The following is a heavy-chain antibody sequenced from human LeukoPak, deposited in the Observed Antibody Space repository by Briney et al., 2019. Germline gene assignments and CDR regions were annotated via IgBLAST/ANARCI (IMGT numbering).Heavy chain of an antibody. CDR3: ARHLVVPAAIFD. D-gene: IGHD2-2*01. V-gene: IGHV4-39*01. CDR1: GGSISSNSYY. J-gene: IGHJ4*02. Sequence: SETLSLTCTVSGGSISSNSYYWGWIRQPPGKGLEWIGSIYRSGSTYYYNPSLKSRVTISVDTSKNQFSLKLSSVTAADTAVYYCARHLVVPAAIFDWGQGTLVTVSS. CDR2: IYRSGSTY.